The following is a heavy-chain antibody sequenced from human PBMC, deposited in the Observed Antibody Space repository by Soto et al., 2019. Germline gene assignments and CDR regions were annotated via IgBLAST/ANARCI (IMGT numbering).Heavy chain of an antibody. CDR3: ARQISSGYYYLGYFDY. CDR2: INPSGGST. V-gene: IGHV1-46*01. Sequence: QVQLVQSGAEVKKPGASVKVSCKASGYTFTSYYMHWVRQAPGQGLEWMGIINPSGGSTSYAQKFPGRVTMTRDTSTSTVYMELSSLRSEDTAVYYCARQISSGYYYLGYFDYWGQGTLVTVSS. D-gene: IGHD3-22*01. CDR1: GYTFTSYY. J-gene: IGHJ4*02.